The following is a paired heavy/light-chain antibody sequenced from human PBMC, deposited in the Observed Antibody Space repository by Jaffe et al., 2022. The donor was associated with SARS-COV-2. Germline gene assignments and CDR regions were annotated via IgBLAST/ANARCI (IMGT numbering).Light chain of an antibody. CDR3: QQYYSIPT. CDR2: WAS. V-gene: IGKV4-1*01. CDR1: QSVLYSSNNKNY. J-gene: IGKJ1*01. Sequence: DIVMTQSPDSLAVSLGERATINCKSSQSVLYSSNNKNYLAWYQQMAGQPPKLLIFWASTRESGVPDRFSGSGSGTNFTLTISSLRAADAAVYYCQQYYSIPTFGQGTKVEIK.
Heavy chain of an antibody. CDR2: ISGSGAYS. J-gene: IGHJ1*01. Sequence: EVQLLESGGGLVQPGGSLRLSCAASGLTFSSYAMSWVRQAPGKGLEWVSAISGSGAYSHYADSVKGRFTISRDNSKNTLYLQMNSLRAEDTAVYYCATKSIFGVANELGNENFQHWGQGSLVTVSS. D-gene: IGHD3-3*01. V-gene: IGHV3-23*01. CDR3: ATKSIFGVANELGNENFQH. CDR1: GLTFSSYA.